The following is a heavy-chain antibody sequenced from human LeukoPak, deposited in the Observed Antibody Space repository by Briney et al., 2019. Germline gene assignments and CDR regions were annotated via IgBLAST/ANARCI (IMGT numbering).Heavy chain of an antibody. CDR3: ARGYTALSGSYRSWFDP. J-gene: IGHJ5*02. V-gene: IGHV4-34*01. CDR1: GGSFSGYY. CDR2: INHSGST. D-gene: IGHD6-19*01. Sequence: PSETLSLTCAVYGGSFSGYYWSWIRQPPGKGQEWIGEINHSGSTNYNPSLKSRVTISVDTSKNQFSLKLSSVTAADTAVYYCARGYTALSGSYRSWFDPWGQGTLVTVSS.